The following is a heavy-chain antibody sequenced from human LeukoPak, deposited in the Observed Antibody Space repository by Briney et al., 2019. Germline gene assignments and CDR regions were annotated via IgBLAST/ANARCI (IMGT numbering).Heavy chain of an antibody. V-gene: IGHV4-30-4*01. CDR1: GGSISSGDYY. D-gene: IGHD3-10*01. CDR2: IYYSGST. CDR3: ARGMVTMVREVITHNWFDP. Sequence: PSETLSLTCTVSGGSISSGDYYWSWIRQPPGKGLEWIGYIYYSGSTYYNPSLKSRVTISVDTSKNQFSLKLSSVTAADTAVYYCARGMVTMVREVITHNWFDPRGQGTLVTVSS. J-gene: IGHJ5*02.